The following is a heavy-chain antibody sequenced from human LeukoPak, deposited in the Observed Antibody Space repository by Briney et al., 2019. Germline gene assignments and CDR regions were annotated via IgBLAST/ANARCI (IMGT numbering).Heavy chain of an antibody. CDR1: GGSISSYY. D-gene: IGHD3-9*01. CDR2: IYYSGST. J-gene: IGHJ5*02. CDR3: ARARRVLRYFDWLSPGWFDP. V-gene: IGHV4-59*01. Sequence: SETLSLTCTVSGGSISSYYWSWIRQPPGKGLEWIGYIYYSGSTNYNPSLKSRVTISVDTSKNRFSLKLSSVTAADTAVYYCARARRVLRYFDWLSPGWFDPWGQGTLVTVSS.